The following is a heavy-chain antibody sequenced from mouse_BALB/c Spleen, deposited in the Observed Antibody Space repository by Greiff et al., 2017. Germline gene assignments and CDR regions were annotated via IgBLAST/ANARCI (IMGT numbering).Heavy chain of an antibody. V-gene: IGHV2-9*02. J-gene: IGHJ4*01. CDR3: ARGNWDGAMDY. Sequence: VMLVESGPGLVAPSQSLSITCTVSGFSLTSYGVHWVRQPPGKGLEWLGVIWAGGSTNYNSALMSRLSISKDNSKSQVFLKMNSLQTDDTAMYYCARGNWDGAMDYWGQGTSVTVSS. CDR1: GFSLTSYG. CDR2: IWAGGST. D-gene: IGHD4-1*01.